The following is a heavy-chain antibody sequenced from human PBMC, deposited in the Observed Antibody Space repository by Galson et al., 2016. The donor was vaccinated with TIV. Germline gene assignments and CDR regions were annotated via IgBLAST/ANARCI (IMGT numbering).Heavy chain of an antibody. CDR2: IYSNDDT. Sequence: SLRLSCAASGFSVSYKHMIWVRQAPGRGLEWVSLIYSNDDTHHAESVQGRFSISRDTSKNTIYLQMNNLRVEDTALYYCAREGRGGAYPNNFDFWGQGTLVTVSS. CDR1: GFSVSYKH. D-gene: IGHD4/OR15-4a*01. J-gene: IGHJ4*02. V-gene: IGHV3-53*01. CDR3: AREGRGGAYPNNFDF.